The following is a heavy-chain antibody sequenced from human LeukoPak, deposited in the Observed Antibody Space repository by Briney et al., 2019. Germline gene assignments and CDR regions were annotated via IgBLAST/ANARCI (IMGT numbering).Heavy chain of an antibody. Sequence: GGSLRLSCAASGFTFNNYAVHWVRQAPGKGLEWVAVISYDGSTKSYADSLKGRFTISRDNSKSTVYLQMNSLRGEETGVYYCARDGDWNYLRYYYMDVWGKGTTVTVSS. CDR1: GFTFNNYA. J-gene: IGHJ6*03. CDR2: ISYDGSTK. CDR3: ARDGDWNYLRYYYMDV. V-gene: IGHV3-30*03. D-gene: IGHD1-7*01.